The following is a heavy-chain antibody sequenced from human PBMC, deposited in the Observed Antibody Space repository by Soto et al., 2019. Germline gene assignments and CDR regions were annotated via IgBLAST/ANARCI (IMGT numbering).Heavy chain of an antibody. CDR2: IRGKADNYAT. CDR3: TRWVVGAADAFDI. D-gene: IGHD1-26*01. J-gene: IGHJ3*02. Sequence: EVQLVESGGGLVQPGGSLKLSCAASGLTFSGSAMHWVRQASGRGLEWVGRIRGKADNYATAYAASVKCRFTISRDDSKNTAYLQMNSLKTEDTAVYYCTRWVVGAADAFDIWGQGTMVTVSS. V-gene: IGHV3-73*01. CDR1: GLTFSGSA.